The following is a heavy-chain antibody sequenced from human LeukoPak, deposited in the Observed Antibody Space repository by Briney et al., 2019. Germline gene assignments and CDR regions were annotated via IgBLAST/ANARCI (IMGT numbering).Heavy chain of an antibody. Sequence: SETLSLTCTVSGGSISSSSSYWGWIRQPPGKGLEWIGYIYYSGSTYYNPSLKSRVTISVDTSKNQFSLKLSSVTAADTAVYYCARDPSPPLIVVVPAAIGSMDVWGKGTTVTVSS. CDR3: ARDPSPPLIVVVPAAIGSMDV. V-gene: IGHV4-30-4*08. CDR2: IYYSGST. D-gene: IGHD2-2*02. J-gene: IGHJ6*03. CDR1: GGSISSSSSY.